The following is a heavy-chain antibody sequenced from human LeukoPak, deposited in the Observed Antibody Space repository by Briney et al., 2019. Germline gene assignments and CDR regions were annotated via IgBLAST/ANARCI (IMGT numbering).Heavy chain of an antibody. D-gene: IGHD6-13*01. CDR2: ISAYNGNT. V-gene: IGHV1-18*04. CDR3: ARDGSSWEPYYFDY. J-gene: IGHJ4*02. Sequence: ASVKVSCKASGYTFTGYYMHWVRQAPGQGLEWMGWISAYNGNTNYAQKLQGRVTMTTDTSTSTAYMELRSLRSDDTAVYYCARDGSSWEPYYFDYWGQGTLVTVSS. CDR1: GYTFTGYY.